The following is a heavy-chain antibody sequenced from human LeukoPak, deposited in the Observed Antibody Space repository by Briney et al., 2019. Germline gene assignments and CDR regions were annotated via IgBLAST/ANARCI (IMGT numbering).Heavy chain of an antibody. D-gene: IGHD2-15*01. Sequence: SGPTLVNPTQTLTLTCTFSGLSLDTSGVGVGWIRQPPGKALEWLALINWDDDKRYSPSLKSRLTITKDTSKNQVVLTMTDMDPVDTATYYCAHTLRVGYCSGGSCYYQYYYFDYSGQGVLVTVSS. J-gene: IGHJ4*02. CDR2: INWDDDK. V-gene: IGHV2-5*02. CDR1: GLSLDTSGVG. CDR3: AHTLRVGYCSGGSCYYQYYYFDY.